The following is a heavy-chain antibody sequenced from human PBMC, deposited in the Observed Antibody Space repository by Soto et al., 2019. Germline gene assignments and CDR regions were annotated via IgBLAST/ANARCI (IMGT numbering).Heavy chain of an antibody. CDR2: IYHSGST. CDR3: AREGYSGYDSPGYFDY. CDR1: GGSISSNNW. D-gene: IGHD5-12*01. Sequence: SETLSLTCAVSGGSISSNNWWSWVRQPPGKGLEWIGEIYHSGSTNYNPSLKSRVTISVDKSKNQFSLKLSSVTAADTAVYYCAREGYSGYDSPGYFDYWGQGTLVTVSS. J-gene: IGHJ4*02. V-gene: IGHV4-4*02.